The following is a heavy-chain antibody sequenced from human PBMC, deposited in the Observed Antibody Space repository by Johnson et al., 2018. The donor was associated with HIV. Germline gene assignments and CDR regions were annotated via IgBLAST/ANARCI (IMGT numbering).Heavy chain of an antibody. J-gene: IGHJ3*02. CDR2: ISYDGNNK. V-gene: IGHV3-30*04. CDR3: AKGRWEATTYDDAFDI. CDR1: GFTFSSYA. Sequence: QVLLVESGGGVVQPGRSLRLSCAASGFTFSSYAMHWVRQAPGKGLEWVAVISYDGNNKYYADSVKGRFTISRDNSKNTLYLQMNSLRAEDTAVYYCAKGRWEATTYDDAFDIWGQGTMVTVSS. D-gene: IGHD1-26*01.